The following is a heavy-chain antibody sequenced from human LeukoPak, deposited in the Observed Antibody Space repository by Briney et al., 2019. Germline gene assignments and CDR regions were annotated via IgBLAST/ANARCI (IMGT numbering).Heavy chain of an antibody. CDR1: GGTFSSYA. Sequence: ASVKVSCKASGGTFSSYAISWVRQAPGQGLEWMGRIIPILGIANYAQKFQGRVTITADKSTSTAYMELSSLRSEDTAVYYCARGGYYGDYGGDYWGQGTLVTVSS. J-gene: IGHJ4*02. CDR2: IIPILGIA. V-gene: IGHV1-69*04. CDR3: ARGGYYGDYGGDY. D-gene: IGHD4-17*01.